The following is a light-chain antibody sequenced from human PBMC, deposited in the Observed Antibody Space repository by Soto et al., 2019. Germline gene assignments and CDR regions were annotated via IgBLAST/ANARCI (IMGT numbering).Light chain of an antibody. CDR2: DVS. CDR1: RSIGDW. J-gene: IGKJ1*01. Sequence: DIQMTQSPPTLSASVGDRVAITCRASRSIGDWLAWYQQKPGRAPKLLISDVSRLESGFPSRFSDSGSGTEFTLTISSLQTDDFAPYYCQQHNNSPWTFGQGTKVEIK. V-gene: IGKV1-5*01. CDR3: QQHNNSPWT.